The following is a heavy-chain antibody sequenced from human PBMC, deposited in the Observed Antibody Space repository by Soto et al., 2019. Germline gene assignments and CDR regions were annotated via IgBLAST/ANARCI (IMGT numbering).Heavy chain of an antibody. Sequence: GGSLRLSCAASGFTFSSYAMHWVRQAPGKGLEYVSAISSNGGSTYYANSVKGRFTISRDNSKNPLYLQMGSLRAEDMAVYYCAREGVVVVRAFDIWGQGTMVTVSS. CDR2: ISSNGGST. J-gene: IGHJ3*02. CDR3: AREGVVVVRAFDI. CDR1: GFTFSSYA. D-gene: IGHD2-15*01. V-gene: IGHV3-64*01.